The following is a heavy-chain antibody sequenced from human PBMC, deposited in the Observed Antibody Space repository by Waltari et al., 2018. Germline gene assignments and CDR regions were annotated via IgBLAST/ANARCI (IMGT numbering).Heavy chain of an antibody. CDR2: IYHSGNT. D-gene: IGHD6-13*01. CDR1: GYSSTSGYY. J-gene: IGHJ4*02. Sequence: QVQLQESGPGLVKPSETLSLTCTVSGYSSTSGYYSGCSREPPGKGLEWIGSIYHSGNTYYNPSLKGRLTISVDTSKNQFSLRLSSVTAADTAVYYCARAPMAGAATGTFDFWGLGSLVTVSP. V-gene: IGHV4-38-2*02. CDR3: ARAPMAGAATGTFDF.